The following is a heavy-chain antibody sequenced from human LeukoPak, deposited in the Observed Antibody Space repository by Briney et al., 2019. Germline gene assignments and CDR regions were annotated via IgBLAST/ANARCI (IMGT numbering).Heavy chain of an antibody. CDR2: IIPIFGTA. CDR1: VGTFSSYA. Sequence: SVKVSCKASVGTFSSYAISWVRQAPGQGLEWMGGIIPIFGTANYAQKFQGRVTITADESTSTAYMELSSLRSEDTAVYYCASGNRYYYGSGSFDYWGQGTLVTVSS. D-gene: IGHD3-10*01. CDR3: ASGNRYYYGSGSFDY. J-gene: IGHJ4*02. V-gene: IGHV1-69*13.